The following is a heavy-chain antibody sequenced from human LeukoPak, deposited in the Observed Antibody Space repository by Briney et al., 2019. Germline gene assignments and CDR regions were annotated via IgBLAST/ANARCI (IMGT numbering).Heavy chain of an antibody. CDR3: AKDPHPRYCSSTSCSGY. V-gene: IGHV3-23*01. Sequence: GGSLRLSYAASGFTFSSYAMSWVRQAPGKGLEWVSAISGSGGSTYYADSVKGRFTISRDNSKNTLYLQMNSLRAEDTAVYYCAKDPHPRYCSSTSCSGYWGQGTLVTVSS. CDR1: GFTFSSYA. CDR2: ISGSGGST. J-gene: IGHJ4*02. D-gene: IGHD2-2*01.